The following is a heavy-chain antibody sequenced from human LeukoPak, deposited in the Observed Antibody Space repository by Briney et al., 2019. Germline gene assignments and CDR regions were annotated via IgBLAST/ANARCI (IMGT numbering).Heavy chain of an antibody. CDR1: GFTFSNDA. Sequence: GGSLRLSCAASGFTFSNDAMLWVRQAPGKGLEWVAVIWYDGSNKYYADSVKGRFTISRDNSKNTLYLQMNSLRAEDTAVYYCARGVERYNWFDPWGQGTLATVSS. D-gene: IGHD1-1*01. J-gene: IGHJ5*02. CDR3: ARGVERYNWFDP. V-gene: IGHV3-33*08. CDR2: IWYDGSNK.